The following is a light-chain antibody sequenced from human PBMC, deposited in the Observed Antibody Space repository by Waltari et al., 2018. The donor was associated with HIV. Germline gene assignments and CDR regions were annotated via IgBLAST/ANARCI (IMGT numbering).Light chain of an antibody. J-gene: IGLJ1*01. Sequence: QSALTQPAFVSGSPGSSHTIPCTGTSSDVGRYTIVSWYQQHPGKAPKLMIYEVNKRPSGVSNRFSGSKSGNTASLTISGLQAEDEADYYCCLYAGSPYVFGTGTKVTVL. CDR1: SSDVGRYTI. CDR3: CLYAGSPYV. CDR2: EVN. V-gene: IGLV2-23*02.